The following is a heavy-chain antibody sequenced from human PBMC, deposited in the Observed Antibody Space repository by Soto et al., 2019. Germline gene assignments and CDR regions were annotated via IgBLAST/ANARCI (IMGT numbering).Heavy chain of an antibody. Sequence: ASVKVSCKASGYTFTSYGISCVRQAPGQGLEWMGWISAYNGNTNYAQKLQGRVTMTTDTSTSTAYMELRSLRSDDTAVDYCAREGGGGVATITSWFNWGQGTLVTVSS. CDR1: GYTFTSYG. V-gene: IGHV1-18*01. CDR3: AREGGGGVATITSWFN. CDR2: ISAYNGNT. J-gene: IGHJ4*02. D-gene: IGHD5-12*01.